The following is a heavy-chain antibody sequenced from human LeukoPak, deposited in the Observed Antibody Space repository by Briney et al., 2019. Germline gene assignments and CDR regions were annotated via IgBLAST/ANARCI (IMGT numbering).Heavy chain of an antibody. CDR3: ARHPIRFLEWLFGWFDP. Sequence: SETLSLTCAVYGGSFSGYYWTWIRQPPGKGLEWIGEINNRGSTTYNPSLKSRLTISVDTAKNQFSLELTSVAAADTAVYYCARHPIRFLEWLFGWFDPWGQGTLVTVSS. D-gene: IGHD3-3*01. J-gene: IGHJ5*02. CDR2: INNRGST. V-gene: IGHV4-34*01. CDR1: GGSFSGYY.